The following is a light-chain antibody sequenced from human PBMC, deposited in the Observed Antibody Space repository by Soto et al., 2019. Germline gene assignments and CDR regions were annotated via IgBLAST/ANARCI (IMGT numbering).Light chain of an antibody. CDR3: QQYDSYSYT. CDR2: KAS. CDR1: QSISAW. Sequence: IHRTQAASSKSVDVGGSGIITRRASQSISAWLAWYQQKPGKAPKLLIYKASSLESGVPSRFSGSGSGTEITLIISILQPDDFATYYCQQYDSYSYTFGQGTRLEIK. V-gene: IGKV1-5*03. J-gene: IGKJ5*01.